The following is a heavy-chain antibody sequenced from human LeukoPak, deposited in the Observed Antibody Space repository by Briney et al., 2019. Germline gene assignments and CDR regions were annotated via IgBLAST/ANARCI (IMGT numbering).Heavy chain of an antibody. V-gene: IGHV3-21*01. CDR2: ISSSSSYI. J-gene: IGHJ4*02. CDR1: GFTFSSYS. Sequence: PGGSLRLSCAASGFTFSSYSMNWVRQAPGKGLEWVSSISSSSSYIYYADSVKGRFTISRDNAKNSLYLQMNSLRAEDTAVYYCARGPARVGATDFDYWGQGTLVTVSS. D-gene: IGHD1-26*01. CDR3: ARGPARVGATDFDY.